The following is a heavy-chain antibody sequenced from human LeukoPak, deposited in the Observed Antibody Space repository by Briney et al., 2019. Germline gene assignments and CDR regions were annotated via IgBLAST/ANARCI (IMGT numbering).Heavy chain of an antibody. V-gene: IGHV4-59*01. Sequence: SETLSLTCTVSGGSISSYYWSWIRQPPGKGLEWIGYIYYSGSTNYNPSLKSRVTISVDTSKNQFSLKLSSVTAADTAVYYCARDSVDSSGYYDAFDIWGQGTKVTVSS. CDR3: ARDSVDSSGYYDAFDI. CDR1: GGSISSYY. D-gene: IGHD3-22*01. J-gene: IGHJ3*02. CDR2: IYYSGST.